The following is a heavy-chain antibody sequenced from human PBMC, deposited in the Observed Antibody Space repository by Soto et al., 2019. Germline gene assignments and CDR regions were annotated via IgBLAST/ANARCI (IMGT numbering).Heavy chain of an antibody. Sequence: SQTLSLTCAISGDSVSSNSAAWNWIRQSPSRGLEWLGRTYYRSKWYNDYAVSVKSRITINPDTSKNQFSLQLNSVTPEDTAVYYCARIHSYSSSWPGNGYYFDYWSQGTLVTVSS. J-gene: IGHJ4*02. D-gene: IGHD6-13*01. CDR1: GDSVSSNSAA. CDR3: ARIHSYSSSWPGNGYYFDY. V-gene: IGHV6-1*01. CDR2: TYYRSKWYN.